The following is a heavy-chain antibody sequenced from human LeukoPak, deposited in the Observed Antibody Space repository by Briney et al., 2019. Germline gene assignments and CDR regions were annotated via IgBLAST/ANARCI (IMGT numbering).Heavy chain of an antibody. CDR1: GFTVSSNY. V-gene: IGHV3-53*01. D-gene: IGHD4/OR15-4a*01. Sequence: GSLRLSXAASGFTVSSNYVTWVRQAPGKGLEWVSVFYSGGSTYYADSVQGRFTLSRDNSKNTVYLQMNSLRAEDTAVYYCARGQGASRGWFDPWGQGTLVTVSS. J-gene: IGHJ5*02. CDR3: ARGQGASRGWFDP. CDR2: FYSGGST.